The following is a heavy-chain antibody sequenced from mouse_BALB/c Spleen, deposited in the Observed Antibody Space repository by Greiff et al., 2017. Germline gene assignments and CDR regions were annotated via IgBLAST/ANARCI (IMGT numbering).Heavy chain of an antibody. CDR1: GYTFTNYW. Sequence: QVQLQQSGAELVRPGTSVKISCKASGYTFTNYWLGWVKQRPGHGLEWIGDIYPGGGYTNYNEKFKGKATLTADTSSSTAYMQLSSLTSEDSAVYFCARWGGRYWYFDVWGAGTTVTVSS. D-gene: IGHD3-3*01. CDR2: IYPGGGYT. CDR3: ARWGGRYWYFDV. J-gene: IGHJ1*01. V-gene: IGHV1-63*02.